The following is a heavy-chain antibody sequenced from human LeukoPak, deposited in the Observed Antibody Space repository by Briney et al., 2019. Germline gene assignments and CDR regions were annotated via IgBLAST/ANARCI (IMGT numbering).Heavy chain of an antibody. V-gene: IGHV1-2*02. CDR3: ARVSWTTGGLGY. Sequence: ASVKVSCKASGYSFSDYYIQWVRQVPGQGPEWMGWVNPDSGGSICAQRFQGRVTLTRDTSTNTAYLELTSLKSDDTALYFCARVSWTTGGLGYWGQGTLVTVSS. D-gene: IGHD4-11*01. CDR1: GYSFSDYY. CDR2: VNPDSGGS. J-gene: IGHJ4*02.